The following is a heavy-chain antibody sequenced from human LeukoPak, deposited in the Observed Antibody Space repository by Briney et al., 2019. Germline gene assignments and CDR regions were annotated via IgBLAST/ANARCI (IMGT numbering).Heavy chain of an antibody. D-gene: IGHD7-27*01. J-gene: IGHJ4*02. CDR2: IYPGDSDI. Sequence: GESLKISCKGPGYRFTSYWIGWVRQMPGKGLEWMGVIYPGDSDIRYSPSFQGQVTMSADKSLSTAYLQWSSLKASDSAMYYCATASWGTFDYWGQGTLVTVSS. CDR3: ATASWGTFDY. V-gene: IGHV5-51*01. CDR1: GYRFTSYW.